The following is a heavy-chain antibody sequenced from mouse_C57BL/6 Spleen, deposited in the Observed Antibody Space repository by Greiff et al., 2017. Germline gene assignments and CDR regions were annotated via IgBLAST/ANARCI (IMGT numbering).Heavy chain of an antibody. CDR1: GFTFSSYA. CDR3: ARDPFNYYGSSPSFGY. V-gene: IGHV5-4*01. J-gene: IGHJ2*01. D-gene: IGHD1-1*01. Sequence: DVMLVESGGGLVKPGGSLKLSCAASGFTFSSYAMSWVRQTPEKRLEWVATISDGGSYTYYPDNVKGRFTISRDNAKNNLYLQMSHLKSEDTAMYYCARDPFNYYGSSPSFGYWGQGTTLTVAS. CDR2: ISDGGSYT.